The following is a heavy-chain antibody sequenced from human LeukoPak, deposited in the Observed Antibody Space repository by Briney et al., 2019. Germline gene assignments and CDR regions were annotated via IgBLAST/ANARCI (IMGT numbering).Heavy chain of an antibody. J-gene: IGHJ6*02. CDR3: ARGRYSSSINSMDV. D-gene: IGHD6-6*01. V-gene: IGHV1-69*13. CDR2: IIPIFGTA. CDR1: GYTFTVYY. Sequence: ASVKVSCKASGYTFTVYYMHWVRQAPGQGLEWMGGIIPIFGTANYAQKFQGRVTITADESTSTAYMELSSLRSEDTAVYYCARGRYSSSINSMDVWGQGTTVTVSS.